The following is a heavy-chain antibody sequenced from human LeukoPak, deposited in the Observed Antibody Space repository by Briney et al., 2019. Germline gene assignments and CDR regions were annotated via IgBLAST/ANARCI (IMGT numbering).Heavy chain of an antibody. CDR1: GFTLSSYS. D-gene: IGHD3-16*01. J-gene: IGHJ4*02. V-gene: IGHV3-48*02. CDR2: ISSSSSTI. Sequence: PGGSLRLSCADSGFTLSSYSMNWVRQAPGKGLEWVSYISSSSSTIYYADSVKGRFTISRDNAKNSLYLQMNSLRDEDTAVYYCASSPSRGYVWGSYSGDYFDYWGQGTLSPSPQ. CDR3: ASSPSRGYVWGSYSGDYFDY.